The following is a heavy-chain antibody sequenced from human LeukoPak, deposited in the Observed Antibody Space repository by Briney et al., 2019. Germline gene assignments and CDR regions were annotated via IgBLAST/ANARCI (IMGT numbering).Heavy chain of an antibody. D-gene: IGHD3-9*01. J-gene: IGHJ4*02. V-gene: IGHV4-39*07. Sequence: SETLSLTCSVSGDSISSGRNYWGWIRQSPGKGLEWIASIYSSGNTHSNPSLKSRVSISVDTSKNQFSLKLSSVTAADTAVYYCARTYYDILTGNYSEYYFDYWGQGTLVTVSS. CDR1: GDSISSGRNY. CDR2: IYSSGNT. CDR3: ARTYYDILTGNYSEYYFDY.